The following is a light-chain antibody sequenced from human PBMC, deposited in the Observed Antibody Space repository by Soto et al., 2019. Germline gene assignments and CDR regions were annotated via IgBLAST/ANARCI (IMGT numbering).Light chain of an antibody. V-gene: IGLV2-8*01. J-gene: IGLJ3*02. Sequence: QSALTQPPSASGSPGQSVTISCTGTSSDVGGYNYVSWYQQHPGKAPKLMIYEVSKRPSGVPDRFSGSKSGTSASLAIRGLRSEDEADYYCATWDDSLRGRVFGGGTKLTVL. CDR2: EVS. CDR1: SSDVGGYNY. CDR3: ATWDDSLRGRV.